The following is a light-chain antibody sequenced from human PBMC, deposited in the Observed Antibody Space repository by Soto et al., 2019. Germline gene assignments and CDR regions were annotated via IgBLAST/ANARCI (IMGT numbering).Light chain of an antibody. CDR2: GSS. CDR3: QQYGSTLWT. Sequence: ESVMTQSPATLSVYPGERATLSCRASQTVSSSYLAWYQQKPGQAPRLLIYGSSSRATGIPDRFSGSGSGTDFTLTISRLEPEDFAVYYCQQYGSTLWTFGQGTKVDI. CDR1: QTVSSSY. J-gene: IGKJ1*01. V-gene: IGKV3-20*01.